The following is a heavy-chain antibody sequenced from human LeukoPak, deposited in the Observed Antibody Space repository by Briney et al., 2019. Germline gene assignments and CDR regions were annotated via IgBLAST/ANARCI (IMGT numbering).Heavy chain of an antibody. V-gene: IGHV4-30-4*08. CDR3: ARALRAYYDFWSGYYPGAFDI. Sequence: SETLSLTCTVSGGSIRSGDYYWSWIRQPPGKGLEWIGYIYYSGSTYYNPSLKSRVTISVDTSKNQFSLKLSSVTAADTAVYYCARALRAYYDFWSGYYPGAFDIWGQGTMVTVSS. D-gene: IGHD3-3*01. CDR1: GGSIRSGDYY. CDR2: IYYSGST. J-gene: IGHJ3*02.